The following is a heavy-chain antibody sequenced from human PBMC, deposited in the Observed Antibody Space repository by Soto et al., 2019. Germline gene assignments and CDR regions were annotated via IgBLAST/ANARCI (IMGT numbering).Heavy chain of an antibody. CDR2: TYYRSKWYN. V-gene: IGHV6-1*01. J-gene: IGHJ3*02. D-gene: IGHD3-3*01. CDR3: ARGRFNAFGI. CDR1: GDSVSSNSVA. Sequence: QVQLQQSGPGLVKPSQTLSLTCAISGDSVSSNSVAWNWIRQSPSRGLEWLGRTYYRSKWYNDYGVTVKGRITINPDTSQTQFSLQLNSVTPEDTAVYYCARGRFNAFGIWGQGTMVTVSS.